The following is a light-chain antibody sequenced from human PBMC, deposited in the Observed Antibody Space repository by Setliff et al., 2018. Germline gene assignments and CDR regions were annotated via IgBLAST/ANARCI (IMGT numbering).Light chain of an antibody. J-gene: IGLJ2*01. Sequence: QSVLTQPASVSGSPGQSITISCSGSSSDVGGYPYVSWYQQHPGKVPKLMIYAVSKRPSGVSNRFSGSKSGNTASLTISGLQAEDEADYYCCSYVSSSILIFGGGTKVTAL. V-gene: IGLV2-23*02. CDR1: SSDVGGYPY. CDR3: CSYVSSSILI. CDR2: AVS.